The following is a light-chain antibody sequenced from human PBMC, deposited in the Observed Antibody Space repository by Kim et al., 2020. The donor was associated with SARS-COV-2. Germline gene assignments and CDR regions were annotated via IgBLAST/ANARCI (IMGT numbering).Light chain of an antibody. CDR2: AAS. Sequence: PSPSSLSASVGDRVTITCRASQSISSYLNWYQQKPGKAPKLLIYAASSLQRGVPSRFSGSGSGTDFTLTISSLQPEDFATYYCQQSYSTPYTFGQGTKLE. CDR1: QSISSY. CDR3: QQSYSTPYT. J-gene: IGKJ2*01. V-gene: IGKV1-39*01.